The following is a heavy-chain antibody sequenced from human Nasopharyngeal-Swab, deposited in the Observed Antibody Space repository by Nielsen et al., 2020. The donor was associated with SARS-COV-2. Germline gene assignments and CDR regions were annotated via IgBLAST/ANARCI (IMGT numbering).Heavy chain of an antibody. D-gene: IGHD3-22*01. V-gene: IGHV3-23*01. CDR3: AKGDESSGIFDY. Sequence: GESLKISCAASGFTFSNFAMSWVRQAPGKGLEWVSAVSYTGGRTYYADSVKGRFTISRDNSNSTLYLQMISLRPEDTAIYYCAKGDESSGIFDYWGQGTLVTVSS. CDR2: VSYTGGRT. J-gene: IGHJ4*02. CDR1: GFTFSNFA.